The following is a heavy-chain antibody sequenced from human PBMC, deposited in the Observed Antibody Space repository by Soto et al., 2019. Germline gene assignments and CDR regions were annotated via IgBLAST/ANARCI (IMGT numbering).Heavy chain of an antibody. CDR2: IIPIFGTA. CDR1: GGTFSSYA. V-gene: IGHV1-69*13. Sequence: SVKVSCKASGGTFSSYAISWVRQAPGQGLEWMGGIIPIFGTANYAQKFQGRVTITADESTSTAYMELSSLRSEDTAVYYCASVITMVRGYYYYGMNVWGQGXTVTVYS. CDR3: ASVITMVRGYYYYGMNV. D-gene: IGHD3-10*01. J-gene: IGHJ6*02.